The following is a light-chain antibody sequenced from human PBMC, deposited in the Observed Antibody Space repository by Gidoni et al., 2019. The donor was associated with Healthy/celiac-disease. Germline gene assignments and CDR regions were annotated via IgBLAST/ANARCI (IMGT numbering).Light chain of an antibody. J-gene: IGKJ3*01. CDR2: DAS. Sequence: EIVLTQSPATLSLSPGERATLSCRASQSVSSYLAWYQQKPGQAPRLLIYDASNRATGIPARFSSCSGSGTDFTLTISSLEPEDFAVYYCQQRSNWPLSTFGPGTKVDIK. CDR1: QSVSSY. V-gene: IGKV3-11*01. CDR3: QQRSNWPLST.